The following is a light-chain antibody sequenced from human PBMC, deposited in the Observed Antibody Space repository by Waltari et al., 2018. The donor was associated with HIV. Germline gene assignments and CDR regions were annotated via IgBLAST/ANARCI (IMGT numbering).Light chain of an antibody. CDR1: SGSPSYA. CDR3: QTWDTGIRV. CDR2: VNSDGSY. V-gene: IGLV4-69*01. J-gene: IGLJ3*02. Sequence: QLVLTQSASASASLGASVKLTCTLRSGSPSYAIAWHTQQAEKGPRYLMKVNSDGSYSRGDGIPDRFSGSSSEAERYLTISSLQSEDEADYYCQTWDTGIRVFGGGTKLTVL.